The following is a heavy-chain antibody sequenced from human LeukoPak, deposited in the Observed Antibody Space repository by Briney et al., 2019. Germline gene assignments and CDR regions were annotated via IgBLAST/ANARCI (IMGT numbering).Heavy chain of an antibody. J-gene: IGHJ5*02. V-gene: IGHV1-69*05. Sequence: GQXLXXXGRIIPTCGTANYAQKFKGRVTITTDEYTSTAYMELNSLRSEDTAVYYCEITIAVSCYVNSFAHWGQGTLVTVSS. D-gene: IGHD6-19*01. CDR3: EITIAVSCYVNSFAH. CDR2: IIPTCGTA.